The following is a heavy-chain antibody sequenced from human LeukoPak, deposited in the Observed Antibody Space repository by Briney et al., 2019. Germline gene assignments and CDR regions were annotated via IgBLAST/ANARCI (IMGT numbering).Heavy chain of an antibody. CDR3: ARGPTYYDSSWGYFDL. D-gene: IGHD3-22*01. V-gene: IGHV1-8*01. J-gene: IGHJ2*01. CDR2: MNPNIGNT. CDR1: GYTFTTYD. Sequence: ASVKASCKASGYTFTTYDINWVRQATGQGLEWLGWMNPNIGNTGYSQNFQGRVTMTRNTSISTAYMELTSLRSEDTAVYYCARGPTYYDSSWGYFDLWGRGTLVTVSS.